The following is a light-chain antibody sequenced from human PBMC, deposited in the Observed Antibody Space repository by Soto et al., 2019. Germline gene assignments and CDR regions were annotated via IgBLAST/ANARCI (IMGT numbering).Light chain of an antibody. Sequence: EIGLTQSPGTLSLSPGERATLSCRASQSVSSSYLAWYQQTPGQAPRLLIYGASSRATGIPDRFSGSGSGTDFTLTISRLEHEYFAVYYCQHYGSSPTFGQGTRLEIK. CDR1: QSVSSSY. CDR2: GAS. V-gene: IGKV3-20*01. CDR3: QHYGSSPT. J-gene: IGKJ5*01.